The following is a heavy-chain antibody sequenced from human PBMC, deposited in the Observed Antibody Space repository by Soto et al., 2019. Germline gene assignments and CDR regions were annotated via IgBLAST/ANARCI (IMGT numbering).Heavy chain of an antibody. J-gene: IGHJ6*02. CDR2: INAGNGNT. V-gene: IGHV1-3*05. Sequence: QVQLVQSGAEEKKPGASVKVSCKASGYTFTSYAMHWVRQAPGQRLEWMGWINAGNGNTKYSQKIQGRVTITRDSYASPAYIELSSLRPEDSAVYYCARDGHFWSGCYPARYYYCGMDVWGQGTTVTVSS. CDR3: ARDGHFWSGCYPARYYYCGMDV. CDR1: GYTFTSYA. D-gene: IGHD3-3*02.